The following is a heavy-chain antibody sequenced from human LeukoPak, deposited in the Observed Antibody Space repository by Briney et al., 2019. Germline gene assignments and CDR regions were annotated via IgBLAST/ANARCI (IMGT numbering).Heavy chain of an antibody. J-gene: IGHJ4*02. CDR2: IWYDGSNK. D-gene: IGHD3-22*01. V-gene: IGHV3-33*01. Sequence: GGSLRLSCAASGSTFSSYGMHWVRQAPGKGLEWVAVIWYDGSNKYYADSVKGRFTISRDNSKNTLYLQMNSLRAEDTAVYYCAREKNAMIVVVVLDYWGQGTLVTVSS. CDR1: GSTFSSYG. CDR3: AREKNAMIVVVVLDY.